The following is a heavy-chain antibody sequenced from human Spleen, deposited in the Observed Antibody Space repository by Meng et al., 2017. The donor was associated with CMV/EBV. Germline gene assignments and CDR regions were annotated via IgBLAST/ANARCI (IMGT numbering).Heavy chain of an antibody. D-gene: IGHD3-16*01. Sequence: GESLKISCAASGFTFSNAWMSWVRQAPGKGLEWVGRIKSKTDGGTTDYAAPVKGRFTISRDDSKNTLYLQMNSLKTEDTAVYYCTTDIGGLDAFDIWGQGTTVTVSS. V-gene: IGHV3-15*01. CDR3: TTDIGGLDAFDI. CDR2: IKSKTDGGTT. CDR1: GFTFSNAW. J-gene: IGHJ3*02.